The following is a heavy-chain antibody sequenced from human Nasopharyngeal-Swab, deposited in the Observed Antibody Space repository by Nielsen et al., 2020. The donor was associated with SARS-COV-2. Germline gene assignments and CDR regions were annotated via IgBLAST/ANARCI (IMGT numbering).Heavy chain of an antibody. D-gene: IGHD6-19*01. CDR3: AREEYRSGWCIDR. J-gene: IGHJ4*02. CDR2: IYHDGSQE. Sequence: WIRQPPGKGPEWVAVIYHDGSQEYVADPVEGRFTISRDNSKNTLSLQMNSLRVEDTAGYYCAREEYRSGWCIDRWGQGTLVTGSS. V-gene: IGHV3-33*01.